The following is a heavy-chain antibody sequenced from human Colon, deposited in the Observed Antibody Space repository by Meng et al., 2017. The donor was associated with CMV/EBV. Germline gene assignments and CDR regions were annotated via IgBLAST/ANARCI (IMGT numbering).Heavy chain of an antibody. CDR2: ISSSSSYI. V-gene: IGHV3-21*01. Sequence: GSLTLSCAASGFTFSSYSINWVRQAPGKGQEWVSSISSSSSYIYYADSVKGRFTISTDNAKNSLYLQMHTLRAEDTAVYYCARDSPITIFGVVITDIYYYYGMDVWGQGTRVTVSS. J-gene: IGHJ6*02. CDR1: GFTFSSYS. D-gene: IGHD3-3*01. CDR3: ARDSPITIFGVVITDIYYYYGMDV.